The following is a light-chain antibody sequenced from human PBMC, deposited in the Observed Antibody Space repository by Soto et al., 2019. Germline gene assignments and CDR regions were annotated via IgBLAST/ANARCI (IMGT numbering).Light chain of an antibody. CDR1: QGISNY. CDR3: QQYGISPRT. V-gene: IGKV1-17*03. Sequence: SASVGDRVTITCRASQGISNYLAWFQQKPGKVPKRLIYGASTRATGIPDRFSGSGSGTDFTLTISRLESEDFAVYYCQQYGISPRTFGQGTKVDIK. CDR2: GAS. J-gene: IGKJ1*01.